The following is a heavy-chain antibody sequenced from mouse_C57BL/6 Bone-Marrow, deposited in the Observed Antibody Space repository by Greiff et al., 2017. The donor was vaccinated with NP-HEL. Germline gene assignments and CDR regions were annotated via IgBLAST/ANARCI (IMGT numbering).Heavy chain of an antibody. CDR2: LDPSDSYT. Sequence: QVQLKESGAELVMPGASVKLSCKASGYTFTSYWMHWVKQRPGQGLEWIGELDPSDSYTNYNQKFKGKSTLTVDKSSSTAYMQLSSLTSEDSAVYYCARRVRSFGFAYWGQGTLVTVSA. D-gene: IGHD2-13*01. V-gene: IGHV1-69*01. J-gene: IGHJ3*01. CDR3: ARRVRSFGFAY. CDR1: GYTFTSYW.